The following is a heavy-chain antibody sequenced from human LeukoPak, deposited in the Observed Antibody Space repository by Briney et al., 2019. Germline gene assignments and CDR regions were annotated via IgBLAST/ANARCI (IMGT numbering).Heavy chain of an antibody. V-gene: IGHV3-21*01. CDR3: ASLYGGYDY. D-gene: IGHD5-12*01. CDR2: ISSSSTYI. J-gene: IGHJ4*02. CDR1: GFTFRNYA. Sequence: GGSLRLSCAASGFTFRNYAMNWVRQAPGKGLEWVSFISSSSTYIYYADSVKGRFTISRDNAKNSLYLQMNSLRAEDTAVYYCASLYGGYDYWGQGTLVTVSS.